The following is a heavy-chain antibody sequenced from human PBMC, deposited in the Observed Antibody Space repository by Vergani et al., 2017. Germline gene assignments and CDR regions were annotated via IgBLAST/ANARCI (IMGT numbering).Heavy chain of an antibody. CDR3: ARARRGAFDI. J-gene: IGHJ3*02. CDR1: GFTFSSYG. Sequence: QVQLVESGGGVVQPGRSLRLSCAASGFTFSSYGMHWVRQAPGKGLEWVAVIWYDGSNEYYADSVKGRFTISRDNSKNTLYLQMNSLRAEDTAVYYCARARRGAFDIWGRGTMVTVSS. CDR2: IWYDGSNE. V-gene: IGHV3-33*01.